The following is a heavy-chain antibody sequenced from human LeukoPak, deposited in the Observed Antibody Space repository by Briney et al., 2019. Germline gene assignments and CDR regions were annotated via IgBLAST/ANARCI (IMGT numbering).Heavy chain of an antibody. CDR3: VRGSHRYGDGYYYGMDV. CDR2: MNPNNGKT. J-gene: IGHJ6*02. CDR1: GFKFTGYD. V-gene: IGHV1-8*01. D-gene: IGHD5-24*01. Sequence: ASVKVSCKASGFKFTGYDINWVRQASGRGLEWMGWMNPNNGKTGYAQKFQGRVTMTRDTSTSTAYMELRGLISEDTAVYYCVRGSHRYGDGYYYGMDVWGQGTTVTVSS.